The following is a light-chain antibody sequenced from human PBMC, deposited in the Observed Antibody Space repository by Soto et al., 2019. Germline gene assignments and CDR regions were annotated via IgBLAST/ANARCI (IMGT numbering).Light chain of an antibody. CDR1: QDINNY. V-gene: IGKV1-33*01. J-gene: IGKJ2*01. Sequence: DIQMTQSPSSLSAAVGDRVTITCQASQDINNYLNWYQQKPGKAPKLLIFDATNLETGVPPRFSRRGSGTEFTLTITTLQPEDIATYYCQQYDNLPMYTFGQGTKLEIK. CDR3: QQYDNLPMYT. CDR2: DAT.